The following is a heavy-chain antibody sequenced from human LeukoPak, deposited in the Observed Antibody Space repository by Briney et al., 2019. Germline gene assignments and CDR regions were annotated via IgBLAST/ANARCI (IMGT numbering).Heavy chain of an antibody. V-gene: IGHV4-34*01. CDR3: PRVPLCWLTPFDY. CDR1: GGSLSPHY. Sequence: PSETLSLTCAVPGGSLSPHYWSWIRQPLGKGLEWIGEINNRGTTNYSPSLKSRVTISVDTSKNQLSLKLTSVTAADTAFYYCPRVPLCWLTPFDYWAQGSLFT. J-gene: IGHJ4*02. D-gene: IGHD3-10*02. CDR2: INNRGTT.